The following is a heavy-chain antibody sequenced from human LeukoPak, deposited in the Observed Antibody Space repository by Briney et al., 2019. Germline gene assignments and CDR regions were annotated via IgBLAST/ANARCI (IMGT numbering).Heavy chain of an antibody. CDR1: GFIFSSYA. D-gene: IGHD3-9*01. CDR3: AKGTLLTGVGYFDF. CDR2: ISGGGGTT. V-gene: IGHV3-23*01. Sequence: GGSLRLSCAASGFIFSSYAMTWVRQAPGKGLEWVSTISGGGGTTYYADSVKGRFTISRDNSKNTLYLQMNSLRAEDTAIYYCAKGTLLTGVGYFDFWGQGTLVTVSS. J-gene: IGHJ4*02.